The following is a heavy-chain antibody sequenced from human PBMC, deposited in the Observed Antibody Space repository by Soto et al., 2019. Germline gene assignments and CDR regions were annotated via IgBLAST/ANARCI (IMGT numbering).Heavy chain of an antibody. CDR3: ARTDDYAFDY. CDR2: INPRGGST. V-gene: IGHV1-46*01. Sequence: ASVKVSCKTSGYTFTSYYIHWLRQAPGQGLEWMGTINPRGGSTNYAPKFQGRATVTSDTSTSTVYMELSRLRSEETAVYYCARTDDYAFDYWGQGTQVTVSS. CDR1: GYTFTSYY. J-gene: IGHJ4*02. D-gene: IGHD4-17*01.